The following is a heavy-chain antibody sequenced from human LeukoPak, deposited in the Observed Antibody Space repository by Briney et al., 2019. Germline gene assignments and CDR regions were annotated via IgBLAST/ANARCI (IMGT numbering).Heavy chain of an antibody. J-gene: IGHJ4*02. CDR3: AGVVEYSSSPDY. CDR1: GFTFSGYS. D-gene: IGHD6-6*01. Sequence: GGSLRLSCAASGFTFSGYSMHWVRQAPGKGLEWVSSISSSSSYIYYADSVKGRFTISRDNAKNSLYLQMNSLRAEDTAVYYCAGVVEYSSSPDYWGQGTLVTVSS. V-gene: IGHV3-21*01. CDR2: ISSSSSYI.